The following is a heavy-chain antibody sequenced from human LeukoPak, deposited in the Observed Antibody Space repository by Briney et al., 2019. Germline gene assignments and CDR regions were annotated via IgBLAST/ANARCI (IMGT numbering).Heavy chain of an antibody. J-gene: IGHJ6*02. Sequence: GGSLRLSSVASGFTFSSYAMSWVRQTPGEGLEWVSATSGSGGSTYYADSVKGRFTISRDNSKNTLFLQMNSLRAEDTAPYYCAKSVAIYFYYGLDVWGQGTTVTVSS. V-gene: IGHV3-23*01. D-gene: IGHD3-3*01. CDR3: AKSVAIYFYYGLDV. CDR1: GFTFSSYA. CDR2: TSGSGGST.